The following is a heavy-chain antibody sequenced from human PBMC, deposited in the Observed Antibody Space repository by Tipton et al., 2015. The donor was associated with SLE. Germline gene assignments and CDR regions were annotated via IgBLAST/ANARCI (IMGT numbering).Heavy chain of an antibody. V-gene: IGHV4-59*01. Sequence: TLSLTCSVSGVSISGYYCSWIRQPPGKGLEWVGFIYHNGATKYKPSLKNRLSISIDTTKNQFSLKLTSVTAADSAVYYCTRGHFNSGTFPYYNYYYYMDVWGKGTAVTVSS. D-gene: IGHD3-10*01. CDR2: IYHNGAT. CDR1: GVSISGYY. CDR3: TRGHFNSGTFPYYNYYYYMDV. J-gene: IGHJ6*03.